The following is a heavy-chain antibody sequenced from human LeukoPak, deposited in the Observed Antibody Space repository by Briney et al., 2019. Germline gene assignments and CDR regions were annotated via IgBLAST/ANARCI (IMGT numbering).Heavy chain of an antibody. D-gene: IGHD4-23*01. CDR3: AKAFRGNGYFFDY. Sequence: PGGSLRLSCAASGLTFSSYAVSCVRQAPGKGLEWVSAMSGRGDTSFYADSVKGRFTISRDNYKNTSYLQTNSLSAEDTAVYYCAKAFRGNGYFFDYWGQGTLVTVSS. CDR2: MSGRGDTS. J-gene: IGHJ4*02. V-gene: IGHV3-23*01. CDR1: GLTFSSYA.